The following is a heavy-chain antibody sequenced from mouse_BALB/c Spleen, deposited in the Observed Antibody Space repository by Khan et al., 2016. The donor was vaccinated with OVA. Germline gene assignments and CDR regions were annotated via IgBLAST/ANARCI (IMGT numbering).Heavy chain of an antibody. CDR1: GYTSTSYY. V-gene: IGHV1S81*02. CDR2: INPSSGGT. D-gene: IGHD2-2*01. CDR3: TRSGSGSFAY. J-gene: IGHJ3*01. Sequence: QVQLQQPGAELVKPGASVRLSCKASGYTSTSYYLYWVKQRPGQGLEWIGDINPSSGGTNFNEKFKSKATMTVDKSSSTAYIQLKSLTSEDSAVYYCTRSGSGSFAYWGQGTLVTVSA.